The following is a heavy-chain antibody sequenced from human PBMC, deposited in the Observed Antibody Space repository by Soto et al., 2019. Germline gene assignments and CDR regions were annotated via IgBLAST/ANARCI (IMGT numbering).Heavy chain of an antibody. CDR1: GFTFSSYG. CDR3: VRDTQVLRYLGGVSPYYYGIDV. V-gene: IGHV3-74*01. Sequence: VGSLRLSCAASGFTFSSYGMHWARQAQGKGLVWVSRINSDGNITSYADSVKGRFTISRDNAKNTLYLQMNSLRAEDTAVYYCVRDTQVLRYLGGVSPYYYGIDVWGQGTPVPFSS. CDR2: INSDGNIT. D-gene: IGHD3-3*01. J-gene: IGHJ6*02.